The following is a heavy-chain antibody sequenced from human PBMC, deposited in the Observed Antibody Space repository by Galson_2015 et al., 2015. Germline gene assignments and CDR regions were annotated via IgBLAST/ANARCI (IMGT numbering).Heavy chain of an antibody. V-gene: IGHV3-23*01. D-gene: IGHD5-12*01. CDR1: GFTFSSYA. CDR2: ISNRGDST. Sequence: SLRLSCAVSGFTFSSYATSWVRQAPGKGLEWVSAISNRGDSTYYADSVKGRFTISRDNSKNTLFLQMNSLRADDTALYYCVKVQYSGNDYDAFDLWGQGTMVTVSS. J-gene: IGHJ3*01. CDR3: VKVQYSGNDYDAFDL.